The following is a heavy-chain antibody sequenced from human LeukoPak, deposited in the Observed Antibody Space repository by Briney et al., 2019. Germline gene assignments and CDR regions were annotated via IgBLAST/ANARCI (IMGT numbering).Heavy chain of an antibody. V-gene: IGHV3-21*01. J-gene: IGHJ3*02. Sequence: GGSLRLSCVASGFTFSSYSMNWVRQAPGKGLEWVSSISSSSSYIYYADSVKGRFTISRDNAKNSLYLQMNSLRAEDTAVYYCARARIAVAGTDAFDIWGQGTMVTVSS. CDR1: GFTFSSYS. D-gene: IGHD6-19*01. CDR3: ARARIAVAGTDAFDI. CDR2: ISSSSSYI.